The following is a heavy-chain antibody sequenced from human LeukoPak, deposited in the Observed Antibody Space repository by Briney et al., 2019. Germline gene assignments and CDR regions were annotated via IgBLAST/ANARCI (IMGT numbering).Heavy chain of an antibody. CDR1: GFTLDDYG. D-gene: IGHD2-15*01. V-gene: IGHV3-20*04. CDR2: INCNGGST. Sequence: GGSLRLSCAASGFTLDDYGMSWVRQVPGKRLECVSDINCNGGSTVYGESVKGRFTISRDNAKNSLYLQMNSLRAEDTALYYCARDLIQCSGGSCYSGLPNTHFFYYYGMDVWGQGTTVTVSS. J-gene: IGHJ6*02. CDR3: ARDLIQCSGGSCYSGLPNTHFFYYYGMDV.